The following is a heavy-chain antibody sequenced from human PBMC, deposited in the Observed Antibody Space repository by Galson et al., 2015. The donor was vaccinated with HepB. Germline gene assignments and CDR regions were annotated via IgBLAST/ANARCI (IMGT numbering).Heavy chain of an antibody. Sequence: SLRLSCAASGFTFSSYAMHWVRQAPGKGLEWVAVISYDGSNKYYADSVKGRFTISRDNSKNTLYLQMNSLRAEDTAVYYCAREGVGNWLPRYDYWGQGTLVTVSS. J-gene: IGHJ4*02. V-gene: IGHV3-30-3*01. D-gene: IGHD1-20*01. CDR3: AREGVGNWLPRYDY. CDR1: GFTFSSYA. CDR2: ISYDGSNK.